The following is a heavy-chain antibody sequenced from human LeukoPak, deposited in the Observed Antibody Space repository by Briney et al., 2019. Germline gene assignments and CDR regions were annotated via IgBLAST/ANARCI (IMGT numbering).Heavy chain of an antibody. Sequence: SETLSLTCTVSGYSISSDYYWGWSRQPPGKGVEWIGIIYHSGSTYYTPSLKSRVTISLDTSKRQFSLKLRSVTAADTAVYYCARDRLGEMNEAFDIWGQGTMVTVSS. D-gene: IGHD3-10*01. CDR2: IYHSGST. V-gene: IGHV4-38-2*02. CDR3: ARDRLGEMNEAFDI. CDR1: GYSISSDYY. J-gene: IGHJ3*02.